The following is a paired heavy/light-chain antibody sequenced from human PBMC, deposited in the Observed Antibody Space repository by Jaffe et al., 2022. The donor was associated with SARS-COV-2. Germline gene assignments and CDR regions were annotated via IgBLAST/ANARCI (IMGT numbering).Light chain of an antibody. Sequence: QSALTQPASVSGSPGQSITISCTGTSSDVGGHNYVSWYQQHPGKAPKLMIDDVSDRPSGVSNRFSGSKSGNTASLTISGLQAEDEADYYCSSYTSDTARYVFGTGTKVTVL. J-gene: IGLJ1*01. CDR2: DVS. CDR3: SSYTSDTARYV. CDR1: SSDVGGHNY. V-gene: IGLV2-14*01.
Heavy chain of an antibody. CDR3: ARDKGGSSAFDV. J-gene: IGHJ3*01. CDR1: GYSISSGYY. Sequence: QVQLQESGPGLVKPSETLSLTCIVSGYSISSGYYWGWIRQPPGKGLEWIGSIYHSGNSYYNPSLKSRVTISVDTSKNQFSLRLNSVTAADTAVYYCARDKGGSSAFDVWGQGTMVTVSS. CDR2: IYHSGNS. D-gene: IGHD3-16*01. V-gene: IGHV4-38-2*02.